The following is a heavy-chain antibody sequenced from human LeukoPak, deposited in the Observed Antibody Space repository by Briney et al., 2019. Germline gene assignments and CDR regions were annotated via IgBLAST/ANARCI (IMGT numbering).Heavy chain of an antibody. V-gene: IGHV3-33*01. J-gene: IGHJ4*02. CDR3: ARVPISNGWYYFDY. Sequence: GRSLRLSCAASGFTISSYGMHWVRQAPGKGLEWVAVIWYDGSNKYYADSVKGRFTISRDNSKNTLYLQMNSLRAEDTAVYYCARVPISNGWYYFDYWGQGTLVTVSS. CDR1: GFTISSYG. D-gene: IGHD6-19*01. CDR2: IWYDGSNK.